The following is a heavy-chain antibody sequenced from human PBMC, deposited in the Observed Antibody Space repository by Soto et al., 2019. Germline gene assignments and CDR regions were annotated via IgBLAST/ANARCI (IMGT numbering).Heavy chain of an antibody. CDR3: ARGRLTIFGALDP. CDR1: GFNFSSYA. CDR2: ISYDGSNK. V-gene: IGHV3-30-3*01. J-gene: IGHJ5*02. Sequence: QVQLVESGGGVVQPGRSLRLSCAASGFNFSSYAMHWVRQAPGKGLEWVAVISYDGSNKYYADSVKGRFTISRDNSNNTLYLQMNSLIAEDTAVYYCARGRLTIFGALDPWGQGTLVTVSS. D-gene: IGHD3-3*01.